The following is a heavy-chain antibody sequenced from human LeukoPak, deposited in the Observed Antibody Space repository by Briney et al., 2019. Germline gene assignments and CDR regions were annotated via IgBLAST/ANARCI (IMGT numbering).Heavy chain of an antibody. Sequence: PGGSLRLSCAASGFTFSNYWMSWVRQAPGKGLEWVANIKQDGSEKYYVDSVKGRFTISRDNAKSSLYLQMNSLTAADTAVYYCAREGYSYLVYYFDNWGQGTLVTVSS. J-gene: IGHJ4*02. CDR3: AREGYSYLVYYFDN. D-gene: IGHD5-18*01. CDR2: IKQDGSEK. V-gene: IGHV3-7*01. CDR1: GFTFSNYW.